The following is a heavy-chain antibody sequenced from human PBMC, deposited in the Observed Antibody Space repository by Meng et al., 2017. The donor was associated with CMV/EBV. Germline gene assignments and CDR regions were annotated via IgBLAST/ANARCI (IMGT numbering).Heavy chain of an antibody. CDR2: INHSGST. CDR3: ARESMVRGED. V-gene: IGHV4-34*01. D-gene: IGHD3-10*01. J-gene: IGHJ4*02. CDR1: GGSFSGYY. Sequence: QVQLQPWGAGLLKPSGTLSLTCAVYGGSFSGYYWSWIRQPPGKGLEWIGEINHSGSTNYNPSLKSRVTISVDTSKNQFSLKLSSVTAADTAVYYCARESMVRGEDWGQGTLVTVSS.